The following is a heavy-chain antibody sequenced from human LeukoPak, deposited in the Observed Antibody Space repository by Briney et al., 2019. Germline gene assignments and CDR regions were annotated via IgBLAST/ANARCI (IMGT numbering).Heavy chain of an antibody. CDR3: ARRYDFWSRYHTDYFDY. Sequence: GGSLRLSCAASGFTFSSYSMNWVRQAPGKGLEWVSYISSSSSTIYYADSVKGRFTISRDNAKNSLYLQMNSLRAEDTAVYYCARRYDFWSRYHTDYFDYWGQGTLVTVSS. CDR2: ISSSSSTI. V-gene: IGHV3-48*01. CDR1: GFTFSSYS. J-gene: IGHJ4*02. D-gene: IGHD3-3*01.